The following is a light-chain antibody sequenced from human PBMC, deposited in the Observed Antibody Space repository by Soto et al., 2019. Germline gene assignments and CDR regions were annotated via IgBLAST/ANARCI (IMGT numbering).Light chain of an antibody. V-gene: IGLV3-21*04. Sequence: SYELTQPPSVSVAPGKTARITCGGSNIGGKSVHWYQQKPGQAPVLVIYFDSDRPSGIPERFSGSNSGNTATLTISGVEAGDEADYYCQVWDSSSDHVVFGGGTKVTVL. CDR3: QVWDSSSDHVV. CDR1: NIGGKS. CDR2: FDS. J-gene: IGLJ2*01.